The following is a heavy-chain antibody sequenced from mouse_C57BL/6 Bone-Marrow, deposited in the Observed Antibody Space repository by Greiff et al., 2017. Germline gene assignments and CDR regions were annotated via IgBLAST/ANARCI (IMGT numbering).Heavy chain of an antibody. CDR2: IHPNSGST. CDR1: GYTFTSYW. D-gene: IGHD1-1*01. V-gene: IGHV1-64*01. Sequence: VQLQQPGAELVKPGASVKLSCKASGYTFTSYWMHWVKPRPGQGLEWIGMIHPNSGSTKYNEKFKSKATLTVAKSSSTAYMQLSSLTSEYSAGYYCATDYSGDCAMDYGGQGTSVTVAS. CDR3: ATDYSGDCAMDY. J-gene: IGHJ4*01.